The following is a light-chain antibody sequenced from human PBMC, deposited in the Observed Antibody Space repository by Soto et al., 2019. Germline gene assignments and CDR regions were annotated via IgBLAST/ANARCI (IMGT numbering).Light chain of an antibody. CDR1: QSVSSN. V-gene: IGKV3-15*01. CDR2: DAS. Sequence: EIVMTQSPATLSVSPGERATLSCRASQSVSSNLAWYQKKPGQAPRLLIYDASTRATGIPTRFSGSGSGTEFTLTIGSLQSEDFAVYYCQQYNNWWTFGQGTRVEIK. J-gene: IGKJ1*01. CDR3: QQYNNWWT.